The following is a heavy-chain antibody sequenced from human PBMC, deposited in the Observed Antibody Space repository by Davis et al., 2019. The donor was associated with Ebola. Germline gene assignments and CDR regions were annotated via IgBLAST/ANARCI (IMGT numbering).Heavy chain of an antibody. J-gene: IGHJ5*02. CDR1: GFTFSSYA. CDR2: ISGSGDST. Sequence: GESLKISCAASGFTFSSYAMNWVRQAPGKGLEWVSGISGSGDSTYYADSVRGRFTISRDNSKNTLYLQMNSLRAEDTAVYYCAKGTGSSGWYWFDPWGQGTLVTVSS. CDR3: AKGTGSSGWYWFDP. V-gene: IGHV3-23*01. D-gene: IGHD6-19*01.